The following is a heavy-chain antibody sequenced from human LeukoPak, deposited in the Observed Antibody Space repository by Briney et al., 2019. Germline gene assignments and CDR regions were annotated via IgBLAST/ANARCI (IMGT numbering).Heavy chain of an antibody. CDR1: GGSFSGYY. Sequence: SETLSLTCAVYGGSFSGYYWSWIRQPPGKGLEWIGEINHSGSTNYNPSLKSRVTISVDTSKNQFSLKLSSVTAADTAVYYCARGPPPVMRYFDWLPKGLFDYWGQGTLVTVSS. J-gene: IGHJ4*02. CDR3: ARGPPPVMRYFDWLPKGLFDY. CDR2: INHSGST. V-gene: IGHV4-34*01. D-gene: IGHD3-9*01.